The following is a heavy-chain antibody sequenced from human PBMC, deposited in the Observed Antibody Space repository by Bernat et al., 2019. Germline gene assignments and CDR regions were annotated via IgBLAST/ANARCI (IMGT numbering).Heavy chain of an antibody. CDR2: IYWDDDK. CDR3: AHKQEAIVEFPGSGGWFGP. V-gene: IGHV2-5*02. CDR1: GFSLSTSGVG. Sequence: QITLKESGPTLVKPTQTLTLTCTFSGFSLSTSGVGVGWIRQPPGKALEWLALIYWDDDKRYSPSLKRRLTFTKDTSKNQVVLKMTNKDPVDTATYYCAHKQEAIVEFPGSGGWFGPWGQGTRVTVSS. J-gene: IGHJ5*02. D-gene: IGHD3-10*01.